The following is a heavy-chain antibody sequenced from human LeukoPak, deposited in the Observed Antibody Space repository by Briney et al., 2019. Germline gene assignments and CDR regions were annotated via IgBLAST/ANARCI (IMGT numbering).Heavy chain of an antibody. J-gene: IGHJ4*02. Sequence: TSETLSLTCTVSGGSISSSSYYWGWIRQPPGKGLEWIGSIYYSGSTYYNPSLKSRVTISVDTSKNQFSLKLSSVTAADTAEYYCAKISGYSTSWTPDYWGQGTLVTVSS. CDR1: GGSISSSSYY. V-gene: IGHV4-39*07. D-gene: IGHD6-13*01. CDR2: IYYSGST. CDR3: AKISGYSTSWTPDY.